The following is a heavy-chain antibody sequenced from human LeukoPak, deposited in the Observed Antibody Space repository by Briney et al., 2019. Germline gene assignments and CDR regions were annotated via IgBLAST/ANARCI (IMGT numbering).Heavy chain of an antibody. CDR2: ISSSSSTI. V-gene: IGHV3-48*01. Sequence: GGSLRLSCAASGFTFSSYSMNWVRQAPGKGLEWVSYISSSSSTIYYADSVKGRFTISRDNAKNSLYLQMNSLRAEDTAVYYCARETQERYFDWLFLPQYYYYYMDVWGKGTTVTVSS. CDR3: ARETQERYFDWLFLPQYYYYYMDV. D-gene: IGHD3-9*01. CDR1: GFTFSSYS. J-gene: IGHJ6*03.